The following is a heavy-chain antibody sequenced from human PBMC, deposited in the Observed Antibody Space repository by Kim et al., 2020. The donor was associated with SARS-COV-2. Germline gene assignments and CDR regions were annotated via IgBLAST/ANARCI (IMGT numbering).Heavy chain of an antibody. V-gene: IGHV1-69*01. J-gene: IGHJ3*02. Sequence: GRVTITADESTSTAYMELSSLRSEDTAVYYCARDIVVVPAALYTPDAFDIWGQGTMVTVSS. D-gene: IGHD2-2*01. CDR3: ARDIVVVPAALYTPDAFDI.